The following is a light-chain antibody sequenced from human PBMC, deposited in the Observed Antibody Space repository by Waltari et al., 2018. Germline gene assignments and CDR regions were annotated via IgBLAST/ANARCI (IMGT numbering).Light chain of an antibody. CDR3: STWDASLRGWV. Sequence: QSVLTQPPSASGTPGQRVTFSCSGSSSNIGTYAVNWYQQLPGTAPTLLIYRNTKRPSGVPDRISASKSGTSASLAISGLQSEDEADYYCSTWDASLRGWVFGGGTKLTVL. CDR1: SSNIGTYA. V-gene: IGLV1-44*01. CDR2: RNT. J-gene: IGLJ3*02.